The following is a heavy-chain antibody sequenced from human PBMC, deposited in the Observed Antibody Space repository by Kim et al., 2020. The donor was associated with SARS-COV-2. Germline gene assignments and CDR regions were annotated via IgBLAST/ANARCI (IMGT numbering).Heavy chain of an antibody. CDR3: ARQSSDYVFDY. CDR1: GDSISSTEW. J-gene: IGHJ4*02. D-gene: IGHD1-26*01. Sequence: SETLSLTCAVSGDSISSTEWWSWVRQPPGKGLEWIGEISRSGTTTHNPSLKSRVTVSVDQSKNQVSLKLTSVTAADTAVYYCARQSSDYVFDYWGQGILV. V-gene: IGHV4-4*02. CDR2: ISRSGTT.